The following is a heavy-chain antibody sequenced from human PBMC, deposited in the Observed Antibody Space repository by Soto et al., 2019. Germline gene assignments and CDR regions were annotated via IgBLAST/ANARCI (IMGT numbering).Heavy chain of an antibody. CDR2: IFWNGDK. V-gene: IGHV2-5*01. CDR3: VHRRIGTYFLGY. Sequence: SGPTLVQPTQTLTLTCTFSGFSLTTSGEGVVWIRQPPGKALEWLALIFWNGDKYYSPSLRNRLTITKDTSKNQVALTMTNMDPVDTATYFCVHRRIGTYFLGYWGQGTLVTVSS. D-gene: IGHD1-26*01. CDR1: GFSLTTSGEG. J-gene: IGHJ4*02.